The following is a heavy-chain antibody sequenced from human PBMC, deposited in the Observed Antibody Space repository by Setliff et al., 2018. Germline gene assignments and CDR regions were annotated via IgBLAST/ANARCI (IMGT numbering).Heavy chain of an antibody. J-gene: IGHJ6*02. D-gene: IGHD3-22*01. CDR2: IYPGDSDT. Sequence: GESLKISCKGSGYSLTSYWIGWVRQMPGKGLEWMGIIYPGDSDTRYSPSFQGQVTISADESISTAYLQWSSLKASDTAMYYCARYDSSGYHYYGMDVWGQGTTVTVSS. CDR3: ARYDSSGYHYYGMDV. V-gene: IGHV5-51*01. CDR1: GYSLTSYW.